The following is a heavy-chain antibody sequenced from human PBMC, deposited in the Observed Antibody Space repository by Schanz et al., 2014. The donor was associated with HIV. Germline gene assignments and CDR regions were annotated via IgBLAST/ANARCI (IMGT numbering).Heavy chain of an antibody. J-gene: IGHJ4*02. V-gene: IGHV3-7*01. CDR2: IRQDGGEK. Sequence: EVQLVESGGGLVQPGGSLRLSCAASGFTFSRYWMTWVRQAPGKGLEWVANIRQDGGEKYYVDSVKGRFNISRDNAKNSLYLQMNSLRGEDTAVYYCARDERYCTGSNCYLYYFDYWGQGTLVTVPP. CDR1: GFTFSRYW. D-gene: IGHD2-8*02. CDR3: ARDERYCTGSNCYLYYFDY.